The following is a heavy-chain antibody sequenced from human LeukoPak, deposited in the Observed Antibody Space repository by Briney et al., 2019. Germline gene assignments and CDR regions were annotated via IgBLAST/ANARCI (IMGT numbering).Heavy chain of an antibody. D-gene: IGHD6-13*01. CDR2: IGSSRRYI. J-gene: IGHJ3*02. CDR3: TRGLDDSSTDAFDI. CDR1: GITFSRHS. V-gene: IGHV3-21*01. Sequence: PGGSLRLSCEVSGITFSRHSMNWVRQAPGKGLEWVASIGSSRRYIYHADSVRGRFTISGDNAEKSLYLEMNSLRVEDTAVYYCTRGLDDSSTDAFDIWGQGIMVTVSS.